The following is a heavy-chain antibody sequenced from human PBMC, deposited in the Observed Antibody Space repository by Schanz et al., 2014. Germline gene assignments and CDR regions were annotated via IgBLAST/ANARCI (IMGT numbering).Heavy chain of an antibody. CDR1: GFTFSDHY. Sequence: VQLVESGGGVVQPGRSLRLSCAASGFTFSDHYMDWVRQAPGKGLEWVSALSGSGGSTYYADSVKGRFTISRDNSKNTLYLQMNTLRAEDTAVYYCARDRGYRSGGSCLTFDYWGQGTLVTVSS. CDR3: ARDRGYRSGGSCLTFDY. J-gene: IGHJ4*02. D-gene: IGHD2-15*01. CDR2: LSGSGGST. V-gene: IGHV3-23*04.